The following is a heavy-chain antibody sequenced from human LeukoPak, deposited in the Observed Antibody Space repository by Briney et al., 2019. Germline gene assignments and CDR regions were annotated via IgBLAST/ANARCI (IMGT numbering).Heavy chain of an antibody. CDR3: ASAPKYYYDSSGYYFDY. V-gene: IGHV1-2*02. CDR2: INPNSGGT. J-gene: IGHJ4*02. Sequence: ASVKVSCKASGYTFTGYHMHWVRQAPGQGLEWMGWINPNSGGTNYAQKFQGRVTMTRDTSISTAYMELSRLRSDDTAVYYCASAPKYYYDSSGYYFDYWGQGTLVTVSS. D-gene: IGHD3-22*01. CDR1: GYTFTGYH.